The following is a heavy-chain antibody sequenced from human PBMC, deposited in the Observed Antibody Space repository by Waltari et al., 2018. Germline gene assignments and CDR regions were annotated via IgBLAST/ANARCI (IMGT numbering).Heavy chain of an antibody. J-gene: IGHJ4*02. Sequence: QPLLQESGPGLVKPSETLSLTCSVSGDSLSSRNYFWGWIRQPPGKGLHWIGSIYYPGNTYYNPSLKSRLNISLDTSKNQFSLKLTSVTAADTAVYFCASGGGYTNGWDYWGQGTPVTVSS. CDR3: ASGGGYTNGWDY. CDR1: GDSLSSRNYF. V-gene: IGHV4-39*07. CDR2: IYYPGNT. D-gene: IGHD2-8*01.